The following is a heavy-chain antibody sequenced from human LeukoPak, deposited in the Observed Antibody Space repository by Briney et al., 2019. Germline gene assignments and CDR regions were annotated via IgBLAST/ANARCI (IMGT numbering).Heavy chain of an antibody. CDR2: ISGSGGST. CDR1: GFTFSSYA. CDR3: AKSLGPWGVFDY. D-gene: IGHD3-16*01. Sequence: PGGSLRLSCAASGFTFSSYAMSWVRQAPGEGLEWVSAISGSGGSTYYADSVKGRFTISRDNSKNTLYLQMNSLRAEDTAVYYCAKSLGPWGVFDYWGQGTLVTVSS. V-gene: IGHV3-23*01. J-gene: IGHJ4*02.